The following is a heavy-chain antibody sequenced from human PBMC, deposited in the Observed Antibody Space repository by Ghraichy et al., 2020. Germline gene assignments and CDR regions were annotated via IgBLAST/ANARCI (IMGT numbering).Heavy chain of an antibody. CDR1: GFTFSSYS. Sequence: GGSLRLSCVASGFTFSSYSMRWVRQAPGKGLEWVSYISSSGSSEYYADSVKGRFTISRDNAKNALYLQMQSLRVEDTAVYYCASDEAVFYGSGPYDKGDYWGQGAMVTVSS. D-gene: IGHD3-10*01. CDR3: ASDEAVFYGSGPYDKGDY. V-gene: IGHV3-48*01. CDR2: ISSSGSSE. J-gene: IGHJ4*02.